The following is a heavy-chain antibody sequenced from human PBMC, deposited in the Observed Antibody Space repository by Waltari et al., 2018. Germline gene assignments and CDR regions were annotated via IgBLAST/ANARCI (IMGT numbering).Heavy chain of an antibody. Sequence: EVQLVESGGGLVKPGGSLRLSCAASGFTFSSYSMNWVRQAPGKGREWVSSISSSSSYIDYADSVKGRFTISRDNAKNSLYLQMNSLRAEDTAVYYCARDPRGNYDFWSGYYYFDYWGQGTLVTVSS. V-gene: IGHV3-21*01. CDR3: ARDPRGNYDFWSGYYYFDY. CDR2: ISSSSSYI. J-gene: IGHJ4*02. CDR1: GFTFSSYS. D-gene: IGHD3-3*01.